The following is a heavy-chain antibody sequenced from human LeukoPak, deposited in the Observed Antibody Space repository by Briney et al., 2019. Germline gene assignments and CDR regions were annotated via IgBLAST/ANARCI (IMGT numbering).Heavy chain of an antibody. Sequence: GGSLRLSCAASGFTFSDYYMSWIRQAPGKGLEWVSYISGDSSSISYADSVQGLFTVSRDNAKISLYLQMNSLRAEDTAVYYCARGGYYGGDDYWGQGTLVTVSS. CDR2: ISGDSSSI. CDR3: ARGGYYGGDDY. J-gene: IGHJ4*02. D-gene: IGHD4-23*01. V-gene: IGHV3-11*01. CDR1: GFTFSDYY.